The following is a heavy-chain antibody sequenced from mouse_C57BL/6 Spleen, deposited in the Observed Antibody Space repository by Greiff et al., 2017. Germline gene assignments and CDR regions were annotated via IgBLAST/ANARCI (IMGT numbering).Heavy chain of an antibody. J-gene: IGHJ4*01. V-gene: IGHV1-82*01. Sequence: VKLMESGPELVKPGASVKISCKASGYAFSSSWMNWVKQRPGKGLEWIGRIYPGDGDTNYNGKFKGKATLTADKSSSTAYMQLSSLTSEDSAVYFCARFGSSPSYAMDYWGQGTSVTVSS. D-gene: IGHD1-1*01. CDR2: IYPGDGDT. CDR1: GYAFSSSW. CDR3: ARFGSSPSYAMDY.